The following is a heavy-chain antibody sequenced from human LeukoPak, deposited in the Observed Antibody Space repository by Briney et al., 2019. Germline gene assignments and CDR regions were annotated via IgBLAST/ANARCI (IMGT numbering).Heavy chain of an antibody. V-gene: IGHV3-23*01. D-gene: IGHD6-13*01. J-gene: IGHJ4*02. CDR1: GFTFSSYG. Sequence: PGGSLRLSCAASGFTFSSYGMHWVRQAPGKGLQWVSSIRATGDTTFYADSVKGRFTISRDNSKNTLYLQMNSLRAEDTAVYYCARGGYTTYFDYWGQGFLVTVSS. CDR3: ARGGYTTYFDY. CDR2: IRATGDTT.